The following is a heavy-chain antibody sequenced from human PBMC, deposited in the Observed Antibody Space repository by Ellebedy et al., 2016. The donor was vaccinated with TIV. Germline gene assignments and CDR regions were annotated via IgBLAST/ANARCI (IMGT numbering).Heavy chain of an antibody. CDR2: IYHSGST. CDR3: ARAALYCSSTSCYGAGWFDP. V-gene: IGHV4-30-2*01. D-gene: IGHD2-2*01. CDR1: GGSISCGGYS. J-gene: IGHJ5*02. Sequence: MPSETLSLTCTVSGGSISCGGYSWSWIRQPPGKGLEWIGYIYHSGSTYYNPSLKSRVTISVDRSKNQFSLKLSSVTAADTAVYYCARAALYCSSTSCYGAGWFDPWGQGTLVTVSS.